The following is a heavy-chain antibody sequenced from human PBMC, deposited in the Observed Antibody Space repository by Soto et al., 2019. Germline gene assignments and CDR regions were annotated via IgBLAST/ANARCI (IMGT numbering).Heavy chain of an antibody. CDR3: AREIPIVGALDY. CDR1: GFTFSTYA. Sequence: PGGSLRLSCAVSGFTFSTYAMNWVRQAPGKGLEWLSLISGSSSYIYYADSVKGRFTISRDNAKNSLYVQMNSLRAEDTAVYYCAREIPIVGALDYWGQGTLVTVSS. J-gene: IGHJ4*02. CDR2: ISGSSSYI. V-gene: IGHV3-21*01. D-gene: IGHD1-26*01.